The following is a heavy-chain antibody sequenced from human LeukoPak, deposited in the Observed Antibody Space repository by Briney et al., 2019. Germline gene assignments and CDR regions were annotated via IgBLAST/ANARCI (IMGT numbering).Heavy chain of an antibody. J-gene: IGHJ4*02. Sequence: GGSLRLSCAASGFTFSSYAMSWVRQAPGKGLEWVGRIKSKTDGGTTDYAAPVKGRFTISRDDSKNTLYLQMNSLKTEDTAVYYCTTPASTDYYDSSGYYSRSWGQGTLVTVSS. CDR2: IKSKTDGGTT. CDR3: TTPASTDYYDSSGYYSRS. CDR1: GFTFSSYA. V-gene: IGHV3-15*01. D-gene: IGHD3-22*01.